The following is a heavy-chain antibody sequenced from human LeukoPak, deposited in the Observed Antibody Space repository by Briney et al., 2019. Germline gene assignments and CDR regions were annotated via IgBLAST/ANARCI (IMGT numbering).Heavy chain of an antibody. J-gene: IGHJ4*02. D-gene: IGHD1-7*01. CDR2: VTGGHGGT. Sequence: GGSLRLSCAASGSTFNDYTLTWVRQAPGKRPEWLAAVTGGHGGTYYADSVRGRFTIPRDNSRNTLYLQMTGLTAEDTAVYYCARVQSTTALSVYWGQRTLVAVSS. CDR1: GSTFNDYT. CDR3: ARVQSTTALSVY. V-gene: IGHV3-23*01.